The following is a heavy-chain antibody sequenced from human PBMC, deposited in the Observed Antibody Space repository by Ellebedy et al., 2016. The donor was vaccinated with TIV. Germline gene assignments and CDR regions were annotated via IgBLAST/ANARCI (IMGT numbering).Heavy chain of an antibody. D-gene: IGHD6-6*01. V-gene: IGHV4-39*01. CDR3: ASLVFGDPKYSSSPYGDY. CDR1: GGSISSDAYY. J-gene: IGHJ4*02. CDR2: IYYSGST. Sequence: MPSETLSLTCTVSGGSISSDAYYWSWIRQPPGKGLEWIGSIYYSGSTYYNPSLKSRVTISVDTSKNQFSLKLSSVTAADTAVYYCASLVFGDPKYSSSPYGDYWGQGTLVTVSS.